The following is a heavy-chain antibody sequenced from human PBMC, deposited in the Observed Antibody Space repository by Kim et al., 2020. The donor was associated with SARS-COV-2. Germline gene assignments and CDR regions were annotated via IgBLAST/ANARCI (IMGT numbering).Heavy chain of an antibody. V-gene: IGHV4-34*01. CDR1: GGSFSGYY. J-gene: IGHJ4*02. Sequence: SETLSLTCAVYGGSFSGYYWSWIRQPPGKGLEWIGEINHSGSTNYNPSLKSRVTISVDTSKNQFSLKLSSVTAADTAVYYCARGWETTQTSKMATALRYWGQGTLVTVSS. D-gene: IGHD5-18*01. CDR2: INHSGST. CDR3: ARGWETTQTSKMATALRY.